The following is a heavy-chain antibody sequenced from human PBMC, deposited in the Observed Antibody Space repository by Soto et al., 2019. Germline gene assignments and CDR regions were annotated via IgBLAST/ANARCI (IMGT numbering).Heavy chain of an antibody. CDR3: ARDLKVWSGYSN. Sequence: QVQLVESGGGVVQPGRSLRLSCAASGFMFSSHGMHWVRQAPGKGLEWVAGLWYDGTNKFYAGSVKGRFTISRDNSKNTLSLQMNSLRAEDTAVYYCARDLKVWSGYSNWGQGTLVTVSS. CDR1: GFMFSSHG. J-gene: IGHJ4*02. V-gene: IGHV3-33*01. D-gene: IGHD3-3*01. CDR2: LWYDGTNK.